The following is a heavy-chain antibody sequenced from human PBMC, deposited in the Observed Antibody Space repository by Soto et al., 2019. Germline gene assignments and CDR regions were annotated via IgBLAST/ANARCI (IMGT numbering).Heavy chain of an antibody. CDR2: ISGSGGST. D-gene: IGHD6-13*01. CDR1: GFSFSSYA. J-gene: IGHJ4*02. V-gene: IGHV3-23*01. Sequence: GGSLRLSCAASGFSFSSYAMSWVRQAPGKGLEWVSTISGSGGSTYYADSVKGRFTISRDNSKNTLYLQMSSLRAEDTAVYYCAKVKSSSWYYFDYWGQGTLVTVSS. CDR3: AKVKSSSWYYFDY.